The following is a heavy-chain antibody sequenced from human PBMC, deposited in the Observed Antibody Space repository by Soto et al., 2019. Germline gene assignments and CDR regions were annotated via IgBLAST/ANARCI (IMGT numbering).Heavy chain of an antibody. CDR3: ARDGPSHPPYSSGLFAFDI. D-gene: IGHD6-19*01. CDR2: IYSGGST. V-gene: IGHV3-53*04. Sequence: PGGSLRLSCAASGFTVSSNYMSSVRQAPGKGLKWVSVIYSGGSTYDADSVKGRFTISRHNSKNTLYLQMNSLRAEDTAVYYCARDGPSHPPYSSGLFAFDIWGQGTMVTVSS. CDR1: GFTVSSNY. J-gene: IGHJ3*02.